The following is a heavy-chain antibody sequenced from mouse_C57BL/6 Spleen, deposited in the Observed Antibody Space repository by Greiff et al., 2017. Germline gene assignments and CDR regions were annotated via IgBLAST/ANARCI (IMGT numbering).Heavy chain of an antibody. J-gene: IGHJ4*01. Sequence: EVQLQESGGGLVQPGGSLSLSCAASGFTFTDYYMSWVRQPPGKALEWLGFIRNKANGYTTAYSASVKGRFTISRDNSQSILYLQMNALRAEDSATYYCAIPYSNYAMDYWGQGTSVTVSS. V-gene: IGHV7-3*01. CDR2: IRNKANGYTT. CDR3: AIPYSNYAMDY. D-gene: IGHD2-5*01. CDR1: GFTFTDYY.